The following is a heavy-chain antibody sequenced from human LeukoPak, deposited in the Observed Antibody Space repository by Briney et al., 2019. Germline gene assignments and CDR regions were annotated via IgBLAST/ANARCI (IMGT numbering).Heavy chain of an antibody. CDR2: ISGSGGST. J-gene: IGHJ4*02. D-gene: IGHD2-2*01. Sequence: GGSLRLSCAASGFTFSSYAMSWVRQAPGKGLEWVSAISGSGGSTYYADSVKGRFTISRDNSKNTLYLQMSSLRAEDTAVYYCAKYCSSTSCHLDYWGQGTLVTASS. CDR1: GFTFSSYA. V-gene: IGHV3-23*01. CDR3: AKYCSSTSCHLDY.